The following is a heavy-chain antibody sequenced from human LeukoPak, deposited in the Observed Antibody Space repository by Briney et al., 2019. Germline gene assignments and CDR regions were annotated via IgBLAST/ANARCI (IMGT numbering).Heavy chain of an antibody. Sequence: PGGSLRLSCAASGFTFSSYAMHWVRQAPGKGLEWVAVISYDGSNKYYADSVKGRFTISRDNSKNTLYLQMNSLRAEDTAVYYCARDGDSGYDFGLVDYWGQGILVTVSS. CDR3: ARDGDSGYDFGLVDY. V-gene: IGHV3-30-3*01. CDR2: ISYDGSNK. D-gene: IGHD5-12*01. J-gene: IGHJ4*02. CDR1: GFTFSSYA.